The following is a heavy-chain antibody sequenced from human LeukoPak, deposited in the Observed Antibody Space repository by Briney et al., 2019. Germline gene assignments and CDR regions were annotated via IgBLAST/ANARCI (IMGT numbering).Heavy chain of an antibody. CDR2: ISSSGSAI. Sequence: PGGSLRLSCAASGFTFSDYYMSWIRQAPGKGLEWVSYISSSGSAIYYADSVKGRFTISRDNAKNSLYLQMNSLRAEDTAVYYCARAYCGGDCYSISPFDYWGQGTLVTVSS. J-gene: IGHJ4*02. CDR3: ARAYCGGDCYSISPFDY. V-gene: IGHV3-11*01. D-gene: IGHD2-21*02. CDR1: GFTFSDYY.